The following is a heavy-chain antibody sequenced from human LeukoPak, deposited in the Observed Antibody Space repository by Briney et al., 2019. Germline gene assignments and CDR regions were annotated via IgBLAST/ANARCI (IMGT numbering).Heavy chain of an antibody. CDR3: ASGSGIALYDS. CDR1: GGSISSYY. CDR2: IFYSGST. J-gene: IGHJ4*02. Sequence: PSETLSLTCTVSGGSISSYYWSWIRQPPGKRLEWIGYIFYSGSTKYNPSLQSRVTISVDTSKNQSSLKVSSVTAADTAVYYCASGSGIALYDSWGQGTLVTVSS. D-gene: IGHD6-13*01. V-gene: IGHV4-59*13.